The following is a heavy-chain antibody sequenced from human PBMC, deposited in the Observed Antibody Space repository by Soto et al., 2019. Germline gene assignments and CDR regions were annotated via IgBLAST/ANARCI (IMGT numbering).Heavy chain of an antibody. V-gene: IGHV4-34*01. J-gene: IGHJ6*02. Sequence: SETLSLTCAVYGGSFSCYCWSWIRKHPGKGLEWIGEINHSGSTNYNPSLKSRVTISVDTSKNQFSLKLSSVTAADTAVYYCARGRVYYDFFGRRPYPGMDVWGQGTTVTVSS. CDR1: GGSFSCYC. D-gene: IGHD3-3*01. CDR3: ARGRVYYDFFGRRPYPGMDV. CDR2: INHSGST.